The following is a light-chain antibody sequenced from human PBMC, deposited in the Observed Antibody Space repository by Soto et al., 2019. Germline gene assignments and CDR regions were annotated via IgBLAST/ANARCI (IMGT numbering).Light chain of an antibody. CDR3: QQRSNWPLT. CDR1: QSVSSY. V-gene: IGKV3-11*01. Sequence: EIVLTQSPATLSLSPGERATLSCRASQSVSSYLAWYQQKPGQAPRILIYDASNRSTGIPARFSGSGSGTDFTLPISSLEPEDFAVYYCQQRSNWPLTFGGGTKVEIK. CDR2: DAS. J-gene: IGKJ4*01.